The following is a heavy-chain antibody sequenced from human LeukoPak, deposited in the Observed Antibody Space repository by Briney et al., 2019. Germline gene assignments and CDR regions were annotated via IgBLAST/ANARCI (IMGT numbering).Heavy chain of an antibody. J-gene: IGHJ6*02. CDR1: GGSISSSSYY. Sequence: SETLSLTCTVSGGSISSSSYYWGWIRQPPGKGLEWIGSIYYSGSTYYNPSLKSRVTISVDTSKNQFSLKLSSVTAADTAVYYCAREGFGESYYRTYYYYGMDVWGQGTTVTVSS. V-gene: IGHV4-39*01. CDR3: AREGFGESYYRTYYYYGMDV. D-gene: IGHD3-10*01. CDR2: IYYSGST.